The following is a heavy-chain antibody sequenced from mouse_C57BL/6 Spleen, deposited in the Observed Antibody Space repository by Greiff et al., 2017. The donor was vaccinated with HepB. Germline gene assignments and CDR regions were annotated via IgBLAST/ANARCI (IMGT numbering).Heavy chain of an antibody. CDR3: AREGDYEPFAY. D-gene: IGHD2-4*01. CDR1: GYTFTSYW. J-gene: IGHJ3*01. CDR2: IHPNSGST. V-gene: IGHV1-64*01. Sequence: QVQLQQPGAELVKPGASVKLSCKASGYTFTSYWMHWVKPRPGQGLEWIGMIHPNSGSTNYNEKFKSKATLTVDKSSSTAYMQLSSLTSEDSAVYYCAREGDYEPFAYWGQGTLVTVSA.